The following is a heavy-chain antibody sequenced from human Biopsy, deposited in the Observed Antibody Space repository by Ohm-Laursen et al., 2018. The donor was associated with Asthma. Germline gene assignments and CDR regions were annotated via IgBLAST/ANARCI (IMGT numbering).Heavy chain of an antibody. J-gene: IGHJ4*02. D-gene: IGHD3-22*01. CDR3: ARGDSSNWSHYYFDY. CDR2: ISSLSRYI. CDR1: GFDLRDYT. Sequence: SLRLSCAASGFDLRDYTMDWVRQASGKGLEWVASISSLSRYIYHATSLRGRFTISRDYSKNTLYLQMHSLRAEDTAVYYCARGDSSNWSHYYFDYWGQGTLVTVSS. V-gene: IGHV3-21*04.